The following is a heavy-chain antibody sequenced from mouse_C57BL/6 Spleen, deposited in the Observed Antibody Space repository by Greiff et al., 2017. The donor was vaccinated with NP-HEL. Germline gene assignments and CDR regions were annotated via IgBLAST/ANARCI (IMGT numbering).Heavy chain of an antibody. D-gene: IGHD4-1*01. CDR1: GYTFTSYW. CDR2: IDPSDSYT. J-gene: IGHJ2*01. Sequence: QVQLQQPGAELVRPGTSVKLSCKASGYTFTSYWMHWVKQRPGQGLEWIGVIDPSDSYTNYNQKFKGKATLTVDTSSSTAYMQLSSLTSEDSAVYYCARLGTGTLIYYFDYWGQGTTLTVSS. V-gene: IGHV1-59*01. CDR3: ARLGTGTLIYYFDY.